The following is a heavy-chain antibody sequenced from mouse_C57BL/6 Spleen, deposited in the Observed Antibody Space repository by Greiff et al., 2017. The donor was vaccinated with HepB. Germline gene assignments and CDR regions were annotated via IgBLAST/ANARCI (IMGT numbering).Heavy chain of an antibody. D-gene: IGHD5-5*01. Sequence: VKLQEPGPELVKPGASVKISCKASGYAFSSSWMHWVKQRPGKGLEWIGRIYPGDGDTNYNGKFKGKATLTADKSSSTAYMQLSSLTSEDSAVYFCAREDPLYLGGWGKGTSVTVSS. V-gene: IGHV1-82*01. CDR1: GYAFSSSW. CDR3: AREDPLYLGG. CDR2: IYPGDGDT. J-gene: IGHJ4*01.